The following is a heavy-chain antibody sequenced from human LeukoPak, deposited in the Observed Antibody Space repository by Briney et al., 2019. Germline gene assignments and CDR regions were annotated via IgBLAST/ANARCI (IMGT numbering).Heavy chain of an antibody. Sequence: SETLSLTCTVSGGSISSYYWSWIRQPPGKGLEWIGYIYYSGSTNYNPSLTSRVTISVDTSKNQFSLKLSSVTAADTAVYYCAQSSSWYTYYFDYWGQGTLVTVSS. CDR3: AQSSSWYTYYFDY. CDR1: GGSISSYY. J-gene: IGHJ4*02. CDR2: IYYSGST. V-gene: IGHV4-59*01. D-gene: IGHD6-13*01.